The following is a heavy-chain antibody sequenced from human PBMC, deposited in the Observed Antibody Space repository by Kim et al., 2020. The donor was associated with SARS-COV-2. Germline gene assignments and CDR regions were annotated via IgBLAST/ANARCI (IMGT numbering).Heavy chain of an antibody. CDR1: GGSFSGYY. V-gene: IGHV4-34*01. CDR2: INHSGST. Sequence: SETLSLTCAVYGGSFSGYYWSWIRQPPGKGLEWIGEINHSGSTNYNPSLKSRVTISVDTSKNQFSLKLSSVTAADTAVYYCGYFNYGGNSVFDYWGQGTL. J-gene: IGHJ4*02. CDR3: GYFNYGGNSVFDY. D-gene: IGHD4-17*01.